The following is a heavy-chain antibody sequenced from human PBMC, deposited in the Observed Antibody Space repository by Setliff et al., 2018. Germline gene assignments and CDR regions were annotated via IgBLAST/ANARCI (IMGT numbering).Heavy chain of an antibody. CDR2: IYHSGST. V-gene: IGHV4-38-2*02. J-gene: IGHJ4*02. D-gene: IGHD3-16*01. CDR1: GYSISSGYY. Sequence: PSETLSLTCAVSGYSISSGYYWGWIRQPPGKGLEWIGSIYHSGSTYYNPSLKSRVTISVDTSKNHFSLKLSSVTAADTAVYYCARDGGEYWGQGTLVTVSS. CDR3: ARDGGEY.